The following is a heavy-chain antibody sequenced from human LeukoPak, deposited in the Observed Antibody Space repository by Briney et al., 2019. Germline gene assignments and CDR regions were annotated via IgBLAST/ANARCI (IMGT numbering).Heavy chain of an antibody. CDR2: INSDGSSR. J-gene: IGHJ4*02. D-gene: IGHD1-26*01. CDR1: GFTFSNYW. Sequence: GGSLTLSCAASGFTFSNYWMLWVRQAPGKGLVWVSRINSDGSSRNYADSVKGRFTISRDNAKNTLYLQMNSLRAEDTAVYYWAREHTSGTYYIDYWGQGTLVTVSS. V-gene: IGHV3-74*01. CDR3: AREHTSGTYYIDY.